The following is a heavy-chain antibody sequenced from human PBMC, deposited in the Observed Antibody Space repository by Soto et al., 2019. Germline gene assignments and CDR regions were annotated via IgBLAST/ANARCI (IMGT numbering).Heavy chain of an antibody. Sequence: ASVKVSCKASGGTFSSYAMSWVRQAPGKGLEWVSAISGSGGSTYYADSVKGRVTISRDNSKNTLYLQMNSLRAEDTAVYYCANGAMVSRGASWGQGYLVTVSS. CDR2: ISGSGGST. CDR3: ANGAMVSRGAS. D-gene: IGHD5-18*01. J-gene: IGHJ5*02. CDR1: GGTFSSYA. V-gene: IGHV3-23*01.